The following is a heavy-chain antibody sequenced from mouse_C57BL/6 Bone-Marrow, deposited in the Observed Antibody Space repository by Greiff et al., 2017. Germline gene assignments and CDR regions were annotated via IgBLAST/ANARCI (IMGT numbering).Heavy chain of an antibody. J-gene: IGHJ3*01. Sequence: VQLKQSGAELVRPGASVKLSCTASGFNIKDDYMHWVKQRPEQGLEWIGWIDPENGDTEYASKFQGKATITADTSSNTAYLQLSSLTSEDTAVYYCTTGLLADWGQGTLVTVSA. V-gene: IGHV14-4*01. CDR1: GFNIKDDY. CDR2: IDPENGDT. CDR3: TTGLLAD. D-gene: IGHD3-1*01.